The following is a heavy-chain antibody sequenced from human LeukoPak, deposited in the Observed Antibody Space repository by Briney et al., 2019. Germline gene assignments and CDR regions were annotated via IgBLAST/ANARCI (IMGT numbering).Heavy chain of an antibody. D-gene: IGHD1-26*01. Sequence: ASVKVSCKASGYTFTSYDINWVRQATGQGLEWVGWMNPNSGNTGYAQKFQGRVTMTRNTSISTAYMELSSLRSEDTAVYYCARPSGSFYYYYYMDVWGKGTTVTVSS. CDR1: GYTFTSYD. CDR2: MNPNSGNT. V-gene: IGHV1-8*01. CDR3: ARPSGSFYYYYYMDV. J-gene: IGHJ6*03.